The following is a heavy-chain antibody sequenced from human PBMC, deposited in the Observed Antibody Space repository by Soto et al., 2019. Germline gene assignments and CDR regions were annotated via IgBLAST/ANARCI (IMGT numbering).Heavy chain of an antibody. D-gene: IGHD6-19*01. CDR3: ATSGWYPGAFDI. CDR1: GGSISSYY. V-gene: IGHV4-59*01. CDR2: IYYSGST. J-gene: IGHJ3*02. Sequence: QVQLQESGPGLVKPSETLSLTCTVSGGSISSYYWSWIRQPPGKGLEWIGYIYYSGSTNYNPSLKSRVTIAVDTSKNQFSLKLSSVTAADTAVYYCATSGWYPGAFDIWGQGTMVTVSS.